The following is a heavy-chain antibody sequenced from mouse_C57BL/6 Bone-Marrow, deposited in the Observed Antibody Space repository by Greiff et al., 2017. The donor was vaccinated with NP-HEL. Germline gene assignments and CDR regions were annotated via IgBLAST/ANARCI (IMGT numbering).Heavy chain of an antibody. V-gene: IGHV5-12*01. CDR2: ISNGGGST. D-gene: IGHD2-1*01. CDR3: AREGIYYGNYYAMDY. Sequence: EVHLVESGGGLVQPGGSLKLSCAASGFTFSDYYMYWVRQTPEKRLEWVAYISNGGGSTYYPDTVKGRFTISRDNAKNTLYLQMSRLKSEDTAMYYCAREGIYYGNYYAMDYWGQGTSVTVSS. CDR1: GFTFSDYY. J-gene: IGHJ4*01.